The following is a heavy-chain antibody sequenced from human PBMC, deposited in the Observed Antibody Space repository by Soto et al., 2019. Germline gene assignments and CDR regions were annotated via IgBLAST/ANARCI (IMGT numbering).Heavy chain of an antibody. D-gene: IGHD3-10*01. Sequence: PGGSLKLSCAACGFGLYSHIMSWVSQTQEKVLVWVAGISDGGDLTYNADSVRGRFTISRDNSRNTLYLQMNSLRAEDTAVYYCTRRVIGSSRGFDIWGQGTMVTVSS. CDR1: GFGLYSHI. V-gene: IGHV3-23*01. CDR2: ISDGGDLT. CDR3: TRRVIGSSRGFDI. J-gene: IGHJ3*02.